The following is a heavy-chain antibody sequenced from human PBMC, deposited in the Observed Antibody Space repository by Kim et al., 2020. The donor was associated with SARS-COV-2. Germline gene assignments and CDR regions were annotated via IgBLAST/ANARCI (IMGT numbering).Heavy chain of an antibody. CDR3: ARVVWGGYRYIDY. V-gene: IGHV7-4-1*02. CDR2: INTDTGSP. Sequence: ASVKVSCKASGYTFTNHAIHWVRQAPGRGLEWMGWINTDTGSPTYAPDFTGRFVFSLDTSVSTAYLQIRSLAAEDTALYYCARVVWGGYRYIDYWGQGTL. D-gene: IGHD3-16*02. CDR1: GYTFTNHA. J-gene: IGHJ4*02.